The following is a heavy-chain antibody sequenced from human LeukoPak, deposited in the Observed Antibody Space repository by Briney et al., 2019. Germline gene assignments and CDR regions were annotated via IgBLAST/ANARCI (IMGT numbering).Heavy chain of an antibody. CDR1: GFTFSSYS. Sequence: PGGSLRLSCAASGFTFSSYSMNWVRQAPGKGLEWVSSISSSSSYIYYADSVKGRFTISRDNAKNSLYLQMNSLRAEDTAVYYCASDAVVVPAASYFDYWGQGTLVTVSS. V-gene: IGHV3-21*01. CDR3: ASDAVVVPAASYFDY. J-gene: IGHJ4*02. D-gene: IGHD2-2*01. CDR2: ISSSSSYI.